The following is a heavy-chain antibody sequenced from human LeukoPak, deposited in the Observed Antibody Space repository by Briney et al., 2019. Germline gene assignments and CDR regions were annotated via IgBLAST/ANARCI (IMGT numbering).Heavy chain of an antibody. J-gene: IGHJ4*02. CDR1: GFTLSNYG. D-gene: IGHD2-2*01. CDR2: ISSSGGST. Sequence: PGGSLRLSCAASGFTLSNYGMSWVRQAPGKGLEWVSTISSSGGSTYYADSVKGRFTISRDNSKNTLYLQMNSLRAEDTAVYYCARGAIVVVPAAKWFDYWGQGTLVTVSS. CDR3: ARGAIVVVPAAKWFDY. V-gene: IGHV3-23*01.